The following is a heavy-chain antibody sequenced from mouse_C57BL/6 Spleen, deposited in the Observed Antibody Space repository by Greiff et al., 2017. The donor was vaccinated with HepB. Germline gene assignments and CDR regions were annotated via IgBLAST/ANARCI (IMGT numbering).Heavy chain of an antibody. CDR1: GFTFSDYG. J-gene: IGHJ3*01. Sequence: EVQRVESGGGLVKPGGSLKLSCAASGFTFSDYGMHWVRQAPEKGLEWVAYISSGSSTIYYADTVKGRFTISRDNAKNTLFLQMTSLRSEDTAMYYCARETIYYGNYGCAYWGQGTLVTVSA. V-gene: IGHV5-17*01. CDR3: ARETIYYGNYGCAY. D-gene: IGHD2-1*01. CDR2: ISSGSSTI.